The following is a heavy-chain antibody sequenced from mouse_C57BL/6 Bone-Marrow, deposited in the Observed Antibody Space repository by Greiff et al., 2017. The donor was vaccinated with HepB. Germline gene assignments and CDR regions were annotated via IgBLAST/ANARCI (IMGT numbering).Heavy chain of an antibody. J-gene: IGHJ1*03. D-gene: IGHD2-4*01. Sequence: EVKVEESGEGLVKPGGSLKLSCAASGFTFSSYAMSWVRQTPEKRLEWVAYISSGGDYIYYADTVKGRFTISRDNARNTLYLQMSSLKSEDTAMYYCTRRIYYETGYFDVWGTGTTVTVSS. CDR3: TRRIYYETGYFDV. CDR1: GFTFSSYA. CDR2: ISSGGDYI. V-gene: IGHV5S21*01.